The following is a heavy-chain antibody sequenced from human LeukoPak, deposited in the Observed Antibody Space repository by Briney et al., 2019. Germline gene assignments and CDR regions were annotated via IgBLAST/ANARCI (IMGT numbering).Heavy chain of an antibody. D-gene: IGHD3-9*01. CDR3: ATAVPRYFDWLLSY. CDR1: GYTLTELS. CDR2: FDPEDGET. V-gene: IGHV1-24*01. Sequence: ASVKVSCKVSGYTLTELSMHWVRQAPGKGLEWMGGFDPEDGETICAQKFQGRVTMTEDTSTDTAYMELSSLRSEDTAVYYCATAVPRYFDWLLSYWGQGTLVTVSS. J-gene: IGHJ4*02.